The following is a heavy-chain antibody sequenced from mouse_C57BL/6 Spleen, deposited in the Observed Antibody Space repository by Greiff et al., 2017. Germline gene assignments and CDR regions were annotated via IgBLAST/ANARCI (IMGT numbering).Heavy chain of an antibody. V-gene: IGHV1-9*01. CDR2: ILPGSGST. J-gene: IGHJ4*01. CDR1: GYTFTGYW. D-gene: IGHD2-4*01. Sequence: QVQLQQSGAELMKPGASVKLSCKATGYTFTGYWIEWVTPRPCNGFERIGEILPGSGSTNYNEKFKGKATFTADTSAKPAYMQLSSLTTEDSAIYYCASYDYDYAMDYWGQGTSVTVSS. CDR3: ASYDYDYAMDY.